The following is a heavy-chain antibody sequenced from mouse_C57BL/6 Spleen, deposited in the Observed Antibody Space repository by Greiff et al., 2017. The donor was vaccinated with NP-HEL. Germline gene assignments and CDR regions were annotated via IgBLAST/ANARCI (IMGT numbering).Heavy chain of an antibody. V-gene: IGHV5-16*01. CDR2: INYDGSST. CDR1: GFTFSDYY. D-gene: IGHD1-1*01. CDR3: ARDEGYGSSYGFAY. Sequence: EVHLVESEGGLVQPGSSMKLSCTASGFTFSDYYMAWVRQVPEKGLEWVANINYDGSSTYYLDSLKSRFIISRDNAKNILYLQMSSLKSEDTATYYCARDEGYGSSYGFAYWGQGTLVTVSA. J-gene: IGHJ3*01.